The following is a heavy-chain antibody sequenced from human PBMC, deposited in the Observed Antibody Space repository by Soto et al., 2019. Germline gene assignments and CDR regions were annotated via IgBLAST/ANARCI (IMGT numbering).Heavy chain of an antibody. D-gene: IGHD3-3*01. CDR2: IYPSGAT. V-gene: IGHV4-30-2*01. CDR1: GASISTIGNT. J-gene: IGHJ6*03. CDR3: ARAIFSSVLYIDL. Sequence: QVQLQESGSGLVKPSQTLSLTCTISGASISTIGNTWTWVRQPPGKGLEWIGYIYPSGATYYNPSLKSRATISMETSKNMFSLNVSSATAADTAVYYCARAIFSSVLYIDLWGQGTTVTVSS.